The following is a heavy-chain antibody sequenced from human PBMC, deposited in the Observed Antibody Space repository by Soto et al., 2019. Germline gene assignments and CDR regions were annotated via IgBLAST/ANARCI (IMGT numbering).Heavy chain of an antibody. D-gene: IGHD1-26*01. Sequence: GGSLRLSCAASGFTFSSYGMHWVRQAPGKGLEWVAVISYDGSNQSYADSVKGRFTISRDNSKNTLYLQRISLGAEDTAVYYCAKESEVCGELPKQGFDSWGQGTLVTVSS. V-gene: IGHV3-30*18. CDR1: GFTFSSYG. CDR3: AKESEVCGELPKQGFDS. CDR2: ISYDGSNQ. J-gene: IGHJ4*02.